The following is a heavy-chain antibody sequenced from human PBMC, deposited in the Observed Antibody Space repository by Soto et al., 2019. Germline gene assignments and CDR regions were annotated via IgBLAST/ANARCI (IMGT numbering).Heavy chain of an antibody. CDR2: ISFDGSEK. CDR1: GFTFSNYA. CDR3: AREERTFSLDF. Sequence: PGGSLSLSCAASGFTFSNYAIHWVRQAPGKGLEWLALISFDGSEKKYADSVKGRFTVSRDNSKNTINLHMSSLRVGDTAVYYCAREERTFSLDFWGQGTQVTVSS. V-gene: IGHV3-30-3*01. J-gene: IGHJ4*02.